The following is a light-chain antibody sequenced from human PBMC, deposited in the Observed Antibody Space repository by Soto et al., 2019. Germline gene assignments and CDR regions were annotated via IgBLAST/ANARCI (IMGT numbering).Light chain of an antibody. CDR3: ATRDDSLSTWV. CDR1: SSNIGSNY. V-gene: IGLV1-47*02. CDR2: SNN. J-gene: IGLJ3*02. Sequence: QSVLTQPPSASGTPGQRVTISCSGSSSNIGSNYVYWYQQFPGTAPKLLIYSNNQRPSGVPDRFSGSKSGTSASLAISGLRSEDEADYYCATRDDSLSTWVFGGGTQLTVL.